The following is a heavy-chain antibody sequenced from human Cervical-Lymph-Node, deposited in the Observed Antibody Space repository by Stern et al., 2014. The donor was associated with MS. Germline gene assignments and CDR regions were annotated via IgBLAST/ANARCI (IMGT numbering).Heavy chain of an antibody. CDR1: GFSLSNTRMR. CDR3: ARMSAGSRYYYGLDV. D-gene: IGHD3-10*01. V-gene: IGHV2-26*01. Sequence: QVTLKESGPVLVKPTETLTLTCTVSGFSLSNTRMRVTWIRQPPGKALEWLAHFFSNDEKSYNTSLRSRLTISKDTSKSQVVLTMTNVDPVDTAKYYCARMSAGSRYYYGLDVWGQGTTVIVSS. J-gene: IGHJ6*02. CDR2: FFSNDEK.